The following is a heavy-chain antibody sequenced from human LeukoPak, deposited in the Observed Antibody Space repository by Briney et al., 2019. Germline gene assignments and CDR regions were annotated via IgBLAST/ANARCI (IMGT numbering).Heavy chain of an antibody. CDR3: ARDCDGSGGGFDY. CDR1: GYTFTGYY. Sequence: ASVKVSCKASGYTFTGYYMHWVRQAPGQGLEWMGWINPNSGGINYAQKFQGRVTMTRDTSISTVYMELSSLRSEDTAVYYCARDCDGSGGGFDYWGQGTLVTVSS. D-gene: IGHD2-15*01. V-gene: IGHV1-2*02. CDR2: INPNSGGI. J-gene: IGHJ4*02.